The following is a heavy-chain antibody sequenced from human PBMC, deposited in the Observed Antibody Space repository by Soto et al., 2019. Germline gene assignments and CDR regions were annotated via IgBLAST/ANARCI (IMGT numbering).Heavy chain of an antibody. CDR1: GYSFTSYW. D-gene: IGHD3-10*01. V-gene: IGHV5-51*01. CDR2: IYPGDSDT. CDR3: ARITYYYGSRRTYYFDY. J-gene: IGHJ4*02. Sequence: PGESLKISCKGSGYSFTSYWIGWVRQMPGKGLEWMGIIYPGDSDTRYSPSFQGQVTISADKSISTAYLQWSSLKASDTAMYYCARITYYYGSRRTYYFDYWGQGTLVTVSS.